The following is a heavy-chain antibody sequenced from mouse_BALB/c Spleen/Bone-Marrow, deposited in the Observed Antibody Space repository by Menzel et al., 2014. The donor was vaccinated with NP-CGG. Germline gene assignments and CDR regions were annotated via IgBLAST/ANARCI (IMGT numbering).Heavy chain of an antibody. Sequence: EVHVKQSGPEMVRPGASVKISCKASGYSFIGYCINWVMQRPGKSLEWIGRINPYDADSLYNGKFRGKATLTVDKSSSTAHMELGSLASEDSAVDYGSRGGDYWGQGTSLTVSS. CDR2: INPYDADS. J-gene: IGHJ2*02. V-gene: IGHV1-20*02. CDR3: SRGGDY. CDR1: GYSFIGYC.